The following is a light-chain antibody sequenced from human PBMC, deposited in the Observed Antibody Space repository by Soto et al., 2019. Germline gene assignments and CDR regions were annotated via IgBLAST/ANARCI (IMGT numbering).Light chain of an antibody. Sequence: DIQMTQSPISVSASVGDRVIITCRASQEINTWLGWYQQKAGLAPKLLIYNILSLQPGVPSRFNGSRSGTDFTLTISNLQPEDFATYFCQQGKSFPLTFGGGTKVDIK. V-gene: IGKV1-12*01. CDR3: QQGKSFPLT. CDR2: NIL. CDR1: QEINTW. J-gene: IGKJ4*01.